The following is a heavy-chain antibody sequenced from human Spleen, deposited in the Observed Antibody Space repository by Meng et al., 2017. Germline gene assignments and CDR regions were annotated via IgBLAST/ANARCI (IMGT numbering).Heavy chain of an antibody. D-gene: IGHD6-6*01. Sequence: GESLKISCAASGLTFRSLWMSWVRQAPGKGLEWVANVNQDGSEKYYVDSVKGRFTISRDNAKNSLYLQMNSLRAEDTAVYYCARSIAARGPDYGYWGQGTLVTVSS. J-gene: IGHJ4*02. V-gene: IGHV3-7*01. CDR3: ARSIAARGPDYGY. CDR2: VNQDGSEK. CDR1: GLTFRSLW.